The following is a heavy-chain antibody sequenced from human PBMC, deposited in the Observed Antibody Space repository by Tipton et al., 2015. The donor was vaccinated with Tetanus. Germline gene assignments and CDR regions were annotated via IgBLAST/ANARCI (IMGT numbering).Heavy chain of an antibody. CDR2: IYYTGDT. V-gene: IGHV4-59*01. Sequence: GLVKPSGTLSLICSVSGGSMNNYYWNWIRQSPGKGLEWLGNIYYTGDTDYNPSLRGRATISLDKAKNYFSLRLRSVTAADTALYYCVRSHVFRLTLFGEEIPRSGRFDPWGQGTLVTVSS. D-gene: IGHD3-16*01. CDR3: VRSHVFRLTLFGEEIPRSGRFDP. CDR1: GGSMNNYY. J-gene: IGHJ5*02.